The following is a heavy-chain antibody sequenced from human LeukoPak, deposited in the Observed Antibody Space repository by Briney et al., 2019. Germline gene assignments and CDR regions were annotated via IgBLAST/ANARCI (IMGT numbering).Heavy chain of an antibody. CDR2: FSATDGSA. Sequence: GGSLRLSCAASGFTVSSYGMTWVRQAPGKGLEWVSAFSATDGSAQYAESVKGRFTISRDNSKNSLYLQMNSLRDEDTAVYYCAKARIASAGTGAFDVWGQGTTVTVSS. CDR3: AKARIASAGTGAFDV. J-gene: IGHJ3*01. V-gene: IGHV3-23*01. CDR1: GFTVSSYG. D-gene: IGHD6-13*01.